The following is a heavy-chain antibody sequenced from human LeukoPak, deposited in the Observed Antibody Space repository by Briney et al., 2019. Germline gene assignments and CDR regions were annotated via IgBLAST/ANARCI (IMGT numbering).Heavy chain of an antibody. CDR1: GFTFSSYG. J-gene: IGHJ3*02. D-gene: IGHD3-3*01. CDR2: ISYDGSNK. Sequence: GGSLRLSCAASGFTFSSYGMHWVRQAPGKGLEWVARISYDGSNKYYADSVKGRFTLSRDNSKNTLYLQMNSLRAEDTAMYYCARDRVYDFWSGYGGRAFNIWGQGTMVTVSS. CDR3: ARDRVYDFWSGYGGRAFNI. V-gene: IGHV3-30-3*01.